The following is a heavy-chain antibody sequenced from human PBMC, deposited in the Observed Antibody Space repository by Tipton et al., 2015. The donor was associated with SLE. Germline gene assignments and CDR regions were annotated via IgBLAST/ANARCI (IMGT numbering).Heavy chain of an antibody. J-gene: IGHJ3*02. CDR1: GFIFSDYY. CDR3: ATYRLGRFPI. V-gene: IGHV3-30*03. CDR2: ISYDGSNK. Sequence: SLRLSCAASGFIFSDYYMSWVRQAPGKGLEWVAVISYDGSNKYYADSVKGRFTISRDNSKNTIYLQMNSLRAEDTAVYYCATYRLGRFPIWGQGTTVTVSS. D-gene: IGHD2-21*01.